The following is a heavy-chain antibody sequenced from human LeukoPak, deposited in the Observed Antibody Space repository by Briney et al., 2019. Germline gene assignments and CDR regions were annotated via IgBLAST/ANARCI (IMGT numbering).Heavy chain of an antibody. D-gene: IGHD4-23*01. V-gene: IGHV3-7*01. CDR3: AKSTSTTVAPRDSFDI. Sequence: GGSLRLSCAASGFTFSSYWMSWVRQAPGKGLEWVANIKQDGSEKYYVDSVKGRFTISRDNAKNSLYLQMDSLRAEDTAVYHCAKSTSTTVAPRDSFDIWGQGTMVTVSS. CDR2: IKQDGSEK. J-gene: IGHJ3*02. CDR1: GFTFSSYW.